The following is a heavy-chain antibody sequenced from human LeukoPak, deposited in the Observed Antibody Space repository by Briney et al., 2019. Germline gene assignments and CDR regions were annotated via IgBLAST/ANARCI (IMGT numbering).Heavy chain of an antibody. CDR3: ARVDGYPDPFDI. V-gene: IGHV1-2*02. CDR1: GYTFTGYY. CDR2: INPNSGGT. J-gene: IGHJ3*02. D-gene: IGHD5-24*01. Sequence: GASVKVSCKASGYTFTGYYMHWVRQAPGQGLEWMGWINPNSGGTNYAQKFQGRVTMTTDTSTSTAYMELRSLRSDDTAVYYCARVDGYPDPFDIWGQGTMVTVSS.